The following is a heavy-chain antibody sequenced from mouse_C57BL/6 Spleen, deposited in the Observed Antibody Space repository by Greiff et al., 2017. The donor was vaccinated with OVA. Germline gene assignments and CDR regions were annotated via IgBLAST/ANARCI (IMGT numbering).Heavy chain of an antibody. CDR2: INPNNGGT. CDR1: GYTFTDYY. V-gene: IGHV1-26*01. D-gene: IGHD2-4*01. Sequence: EVQLQESGPELVKPGASVKISCKASGYTFTDYYMNWVKQSHGKSLEWIGDINPNNGGTSYNQKFKGKATLTVDKSSSTAYMELRSLTSEDSAVYYCARDYDDYYAMDYWGQGTSVTVSS. J-gene: IGHJ4*01. CDR3: ARDYDDYYAMDY.